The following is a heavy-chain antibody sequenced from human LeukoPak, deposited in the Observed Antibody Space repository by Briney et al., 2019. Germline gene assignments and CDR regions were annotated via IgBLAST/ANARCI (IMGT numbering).Heavy chain of an antibody. CDR2: INWNGGST. CDR3: ARDSAYYDFWSGYSPLDV. D-gene: IGHD3-3*01. Sequence: GGSLRLSCAASGFTFDDYGMSWVRQAPGKGLEWVSGINWNGGSTGYADSVKGRFTISRDNAKNSLYLQMNSLRAEDTAVYYCARDSAYYDFWSGYSPLDVWGKGTTVTVSS. CDR1: GFTFDDYG. V-gene: IGHV3-20*04. J-gene: IGHJ6*04.